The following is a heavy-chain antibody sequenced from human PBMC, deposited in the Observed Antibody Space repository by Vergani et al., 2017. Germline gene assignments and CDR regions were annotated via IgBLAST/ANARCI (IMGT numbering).Heavy chain of an antibody. CDR1: GFTFNNSN. Sequence: QVQLVESGGGVVQPGESLRLSCAASTSGFTFNNSNMHWVRQAPGKGLEWVAFIRYDDSRNKYYAASVQGRFIISRDNSKNTVFLQMNSLRPEDTALYYCAIDFVPGRAFDIWGQGTMVTVSS. CDR3: AIDFVPGRAFDI. V-gene: IGHV3-30*02. CDR2: IRYDDSRNK. J-gene: IGHJ3*02.